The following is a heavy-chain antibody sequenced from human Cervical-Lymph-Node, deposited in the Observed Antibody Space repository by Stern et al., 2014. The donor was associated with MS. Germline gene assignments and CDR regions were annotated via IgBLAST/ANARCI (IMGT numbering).Heavy chain of an antibody. J-gene: IGHJ5*02. D-gene: IGHD6-13*01. CDR2: LFPVFGTP. CDR3: ALSSETSDRWYSLGYDL. Sequence: MQLVESGAEVTKPGSSVKGSCKASGGTFSKFPSSWVRQAPGQGLEWMGGLFPVFGTPTYAQEFRGRVTITADVSTSTVYMELSSLRSDDTAVYYCALSSETSDRWYSLGYDLWGQGTLVTVSS. V-gene: IGHV1-69*01. CDR1: GGTFSKFP.